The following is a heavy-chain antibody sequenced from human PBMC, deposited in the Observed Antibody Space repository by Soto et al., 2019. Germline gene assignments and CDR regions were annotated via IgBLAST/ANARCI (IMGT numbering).Heavy chain of an antibody. D-gene: IGHD2-2*01. CDR2: TYYRSKWYN. J-gene: IGHJ3*02. CDR1: GDSVSSNSAA. Sequence: KQSQTLSLTCAISGDSVSSNSAAWNWIRQSPSRGLEWLGRTYYRSKWYNDYAVSVKSRITINPDTSKNQFSLQLNSVTPEDPAVYYCARDLPPAPLGYCSSTSCYARDAFDIWGQGTMVTVSS. V-gene: IGHV6-1*01. CDR3: ARDLPPAPLGYCSSTSCYARDAFDI.